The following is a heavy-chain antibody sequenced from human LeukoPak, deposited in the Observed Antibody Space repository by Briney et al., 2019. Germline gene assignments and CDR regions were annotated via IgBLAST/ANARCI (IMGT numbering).Heavy chain of an antibody. J-gene: IGHJ4*02. D-gene: IGHD6-19*01. Sequence: PSETLSLTCAVYGGSFSGYYLSWIRQPPGKGLEWIGEINQSGSTYYNPSLKSRVTISVDTSKNQFSLKLSSVTAADTAVYYCARHLGQWLIRAFDYWGQGTLVTVSS. CDR1: GGSFSGYY. V-gene: IGHV4-34*01. CDR3: ARHLGQWLIRAFDY. CDR2: INQSGST.